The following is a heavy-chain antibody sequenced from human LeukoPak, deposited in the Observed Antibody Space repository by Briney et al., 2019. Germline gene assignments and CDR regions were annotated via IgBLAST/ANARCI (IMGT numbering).Heavy chain of an antibody. CDR2: IIPIFGTA. D-gene: IGHD2-15*01. CDR1: GGTFSSYA. Sequence: SVKVSCKASGGTFSSYAISWVRQAPGQGLEWMGGIIPIFGTANYAQKFQGRVTITADESTSTAYMELSSLRSEDTAVYYCARDRGYCSGGSCYSGGYNCFDPWGQGTLVTVSS. J-gene: IGHJ5*02. CDR3: ARDRGYCSGGSCYSGGYNCFDP. V-gene: IGHV1-69*13.